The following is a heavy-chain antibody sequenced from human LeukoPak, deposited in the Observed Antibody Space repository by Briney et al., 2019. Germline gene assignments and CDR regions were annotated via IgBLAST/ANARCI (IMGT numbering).Heavy chain of an antibody. J-gene: IGHJ4*02. CDR1: GYTFTAYY. CDR2: INPNSGGT. D-gene: IGHD3-16*01. Sequence: ASVKVSCKASGYTFTAYYIHWVRQAPGQGLEWMGWINPNSGGTNYAQKFQGRVTMTRDTSISTAYMELSRLRSDDTAVYYCARDKDGGAPDGYWGQGTLVTVSS. CDR3: ARDKDGGAPDGY. V-gene: IGHV1-2*02.